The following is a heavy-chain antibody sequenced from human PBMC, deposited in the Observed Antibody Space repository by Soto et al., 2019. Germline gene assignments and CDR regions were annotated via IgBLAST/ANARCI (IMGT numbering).Heavy chain of an antibody. D-gene: IGHD2-15*01. Sequence: PSETLSLTCTVSGGSISSYYWSWIRQPAGKGLEWIGRIYTSGSTNYNPSLKSRVTMSVDTSKNQFSLKLSSVTAADTAVYCCAREVVTPPDYYGMDVWGQGTTVTVSS. J-gene: IGHJ6*02. V-gene: IGHV4-4*07. CDR1: GGSISSYY. CDR2: IYTSGST. CDR3: AREVVTPPDYYGMDV.